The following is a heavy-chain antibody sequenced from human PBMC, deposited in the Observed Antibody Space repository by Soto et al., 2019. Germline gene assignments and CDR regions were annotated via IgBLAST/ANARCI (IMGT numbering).Heavy chain of an antibody. CDR3: PRLLGEYQPLWWFDP. D-gene: IGHD2-2*01. V-gene: IGHV4-61*01. CDR2: IYYSGST. CDR1: GASISRGNYY. Sequence: ETLSLTCTVSGASISRGNYYWSWIRQPPGKGLEWIGYIYYSGSTNYNPSLKSRVTISVDTSKNQFSLKLSSVTAADTAVYYCPRLLGEYQPLWWFDPWGQGTLVTVSS. J-gene: IGHJ5*02.